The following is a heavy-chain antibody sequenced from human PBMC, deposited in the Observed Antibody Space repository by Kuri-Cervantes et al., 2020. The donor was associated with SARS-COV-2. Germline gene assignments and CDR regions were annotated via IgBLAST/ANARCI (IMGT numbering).Heavy chain of an antibody. J-gene: IGHJ4*02. V-gene: IGHV3-48*01. CDR1: GFTFSSYS. CDR2: ISSSSSTI. Sequence: GESLKISCAASGFTFSSYSMNWVRQAPGKGLEWVSYISSSSSTIYYADSVKGRFTISRDNSKNTLYLQMNSLRAEDTAVYYCARNPYCSSSSCHPGYWGQGTLVTVSS. CDR3: ARNPYCSSSSCHPGY. D-gene: IGHD2-2*01.